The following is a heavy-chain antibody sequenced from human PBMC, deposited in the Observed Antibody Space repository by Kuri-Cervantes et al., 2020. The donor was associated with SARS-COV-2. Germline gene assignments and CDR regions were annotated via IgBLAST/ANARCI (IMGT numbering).Heavy chain of an antibody. D-gene: IGHD5-18*01. J-gene: IGHJ4*02. CDR1: GGSISSYY. V-gene: IGHV4-4*07. CDR2: IYTSGST. Sequence: SETLSLTCTVSGGSISSYYWSWIRQPAGKGLEWIGRIYTSGSTNYNPSLKSRVTMSVDRSKNQFSLKLSSVTAADTAVYYCARVGYSSGRHDYWGQGTLVTVSS. CDR3: ARVGYSSGRHDY.